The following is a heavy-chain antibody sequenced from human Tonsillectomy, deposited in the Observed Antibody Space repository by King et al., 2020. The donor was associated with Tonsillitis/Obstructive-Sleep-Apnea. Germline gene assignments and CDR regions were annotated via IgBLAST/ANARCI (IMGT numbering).Heavy chain of an antibody. CDR1: GFTFSSYA. CDR2: ISSNGGST. Sequence: VQLVESGGGLVQPGGSLRLSCSASGFTFSSYAMHWVRQAPGKGLEYVSAISSNGGSTYYADSVKGRFTISRDNSKNTLYLQMSSLRAEDTAVYYCVKDPVFGWVKRGVGWFDPWGQGTLVTVSS. J-gene: IGHJ5*02. D-gene: IGHD3-3*01. V-gene: IGHV3-64D*06. CDR3: VKDPVFGWVKRGVGWFDP.